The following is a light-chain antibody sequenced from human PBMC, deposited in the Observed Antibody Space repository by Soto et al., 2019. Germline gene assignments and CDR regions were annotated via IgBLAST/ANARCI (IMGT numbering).Light chain of an antibody. CDR1: SSDVGSYNY. J-gene: IGLJ1*01. Sequence: QSALTKPASVSGSPGQSITISCTGTSSDVGSYNYVSWYQQHPGKAPKLMIYEVSNRPSGVSNRFSGSKSGNTASLTISGLQAEDEADYYCSSYTSSSIDYVFGTGTKLTVL. CDR2: EVS. CDR3: SSYTSSSIDYV. V-gene: IGLV2-14*01.